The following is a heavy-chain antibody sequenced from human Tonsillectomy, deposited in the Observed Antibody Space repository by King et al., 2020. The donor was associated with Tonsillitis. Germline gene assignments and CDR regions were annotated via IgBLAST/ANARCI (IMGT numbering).Heavy chain of an antibody. D-gene: IGHD3-22*01. Sequence: VQLVESGGGAVQPGRSLRLSCAASGVVHTLHWVRQAPGKGLEWVAAISYVGSYEYYADSVKGRFTISRDNSKHTVSLQLNSLTKEDTSVYYCARGVGTVGYQYGWYFDLWGRGTLVTVSS. V-gene: IGHV3-30*04. J-gene: IGHJ2*01. CDR1: GVVHT. CDR2: ISYVGSYE. CDR3: ARGVGTVGYQYGWYFDL.